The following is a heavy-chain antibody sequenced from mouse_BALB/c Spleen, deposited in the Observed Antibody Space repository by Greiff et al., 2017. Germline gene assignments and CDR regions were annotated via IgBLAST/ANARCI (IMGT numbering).Heavy chain of an antibody. D-gene: IGHD1-1*01. CDR2: ISTYSGNT. J-gene: IGHJ1*01. V-gene: IGHV1-67*01. CDR3: AREEGLYYYGSSRYFDV. Sequence: VQLQQSGPELVRPGVSVKISCKGSGYTFTDYAMHWVKQRHAKSLEWIGVISTYSGNTNYNQKFKGKATMTVDKSSSTAYMELARLTSEDSAIYYCAREEGLYYYGSSRYFDVWGAGTTVTVSS. CDR1: GYTFTDYA.